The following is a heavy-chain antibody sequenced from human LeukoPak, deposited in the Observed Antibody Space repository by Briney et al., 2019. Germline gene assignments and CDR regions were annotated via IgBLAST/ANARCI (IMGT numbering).Heavy chain of an antibody. V-gene: IGHV3-30*18. CDR3: AKGHSDYGTGFDL. CDR2: ISYDGSNK. CDR1: GFTFSSYG. Sequence: PGGSLRLSCAASGFTFSSYGMHWVRQAPGKGLEWVAVISYDGSNKYYADSVKGRFTISRDNSKNTLYLQMNSLTADDTAVYYCAKGHSDYGTGFDLWGQGTLVTVPS. J-gene: IGHJ4*02. D-gene: IGHD4-17*01.